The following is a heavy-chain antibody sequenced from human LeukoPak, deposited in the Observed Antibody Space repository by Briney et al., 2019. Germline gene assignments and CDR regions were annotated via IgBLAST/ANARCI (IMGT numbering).Heavy chain of an antibody. CDR2: IIPIFGTA. J-gene: IGHJ4*02. Sequence: SVKVSCKASGGTFSSYAISWVRQAPGQGLEWMGGIIPIFGTANYAQKFQGRVTITTDESTSTAYMELSSLRSEDTAVYYCASGPQTPYYDFWSGLVFDYWGQGTLVTVSS. D-gene: IGHD3-3*01. CDR1: GGTFSSYA. CDR3: ASGPQTPYYDFWSGLVFDY. V-gene: IGHV1-69*05.